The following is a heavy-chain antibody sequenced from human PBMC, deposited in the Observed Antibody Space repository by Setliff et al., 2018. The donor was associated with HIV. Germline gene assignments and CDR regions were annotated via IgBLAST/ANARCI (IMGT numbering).Heavy chain of an antibody. Sequence: PSETLSLTCIVSGGSISSSSYYWGWIRQPPGKGLEWIGNIYYSGGTYHNPSLKSRVTISVDTSKNHFSLKLSSVTAADTAVYYCAREGIVATLAAFDIWGQGTMVTVSS. V-gene: IGHV4-39*07. J-gene: IGHJ3*02. CDR2: IYYSGGT. CDR3: AREGIVATLAAFDI. CDR1: GGSISSSSYY. D-gene: IGHD5-12*01.